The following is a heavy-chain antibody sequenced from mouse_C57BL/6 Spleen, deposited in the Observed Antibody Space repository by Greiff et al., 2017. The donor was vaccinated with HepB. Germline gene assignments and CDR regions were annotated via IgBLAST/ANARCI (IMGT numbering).Heavy chain of an antibody. CDR1: GYTFTDYY. CDR2: IYPGRGNT. Sequence: QVQLKESGAELVRPGASVKLSCKASGYTFTDYYINWVKQRPGQGLEWIARIYPGRGNTYYNEKFKGKATLTAEKSSSTAYMQLSSLTSEDSAVYFCARDDGYYGAMDYWGQGTSVTDSS. CDR3: ARDDGYYGAMDY. J-gene: IGHJ4*01. V-gene: IGHV1-76*01. D-gene: IGHD2-3*01.